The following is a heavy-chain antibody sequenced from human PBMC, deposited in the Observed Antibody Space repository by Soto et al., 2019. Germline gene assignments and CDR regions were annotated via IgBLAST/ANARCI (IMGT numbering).Heavy chain of an antibody. Sequence: ASVKVSCKASGGTFSSYAISWVRQAPGQGLEWMGGIIPIFGTANYAQKFQGRVTITADESTSTAYMELSSLRSEDTAVYYCARDYDYVWGSYPPEVYWFDPWGQGTLVTVSS. CDR2: IIPIFGTA. CDR1: GGTFSSYA. D-gene: IGHD3-16*02. CDR3: ARDYDYVWGSYPPEVYWFDP. J-gene: IGHJ5*02. V-gene: IGHV1-69*13.